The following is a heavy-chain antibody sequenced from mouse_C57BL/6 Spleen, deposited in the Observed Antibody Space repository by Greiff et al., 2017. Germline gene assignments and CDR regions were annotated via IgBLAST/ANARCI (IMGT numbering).Heavy chain of an antibody. D-gene: IGHD1-1*01. J-gene: IGHJ4*01. V-gene: IGHV1-81*01. Sequence: QVQLQQSGAELARPGASVKLSCKASGYTFTSYGISWVKQRTGQGLEWIGEIYPRSGNTYYNEKFKGKAKLTADQSSSTAYMELRSLTSEDAAVYFCASDYYGSSSPWGQGTSVTVSS. CDR2: IYPRSGNT. CDR3: ASDYYGSSSP. CDR1: GYTFTSYG.